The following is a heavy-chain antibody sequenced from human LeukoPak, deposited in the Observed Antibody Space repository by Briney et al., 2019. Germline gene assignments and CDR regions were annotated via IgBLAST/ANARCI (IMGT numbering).Heavy chain of an antibody. Sequence: GASVKVSCKASGYTFTGYYMHWVRQAPGQGLEWMGWINPNTGDTNYAQKFQGRVTMTRDTSISTAYMELSRLRSDDTGVYYCARSVAVSYFGMEVWGQGTTVTVSS. J-gene: IGHJ6*02. CDR1: GYTFTGYY. CDR2: INPNTGDT. D-gene: IGHD2-15*01. CDR3: ARSVAVSYFGMEV. V-gene: IGHV1-2*02.